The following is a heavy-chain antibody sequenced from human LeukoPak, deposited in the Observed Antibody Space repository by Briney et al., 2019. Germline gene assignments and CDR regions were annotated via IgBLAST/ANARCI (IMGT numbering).Heavy chain of an antibody. J-gene: IGHJ5*02. V-gene: IGHV4-61*02. CDR1: GGSISSGSYY. Sequence: SETLSLTCTVSGGSISSGSYYWSWVRQPAGTGLEWIGRIYTSGSTNYNPSLKSRVTISVDTSKNQFSLKLSSVTAADTAVYYCARSLGFGELWGQIPWFDPWGQGTLATVSS. CDR2: IYTSGST. CDR3: ARSLGFGELWGQIPWFDP. D-gene: IGHD3-10*01.